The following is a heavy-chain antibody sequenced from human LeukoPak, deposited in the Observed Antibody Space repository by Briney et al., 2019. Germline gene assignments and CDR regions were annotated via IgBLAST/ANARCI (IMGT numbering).Heavy chain of an antibody. CDR2: IYYSGST. V-gene: IGHV4-39*01. CDR3: AGFSGSYLSGAFDI. D-gene: IGHD1-26*01. CDR1: GGSVSSSSYY. Sequence: SSETLSLTCTVSGGSVSSSSYYWGWIRQPPGKGLEWIGSIYYSGSTCYNPSFKSRVTISADTSKNQFSLKLSSVTAADTSVYYCAGFSGSYLSGAFDIWGQGTMVTVSS. J-gene: IGHJ3*02.